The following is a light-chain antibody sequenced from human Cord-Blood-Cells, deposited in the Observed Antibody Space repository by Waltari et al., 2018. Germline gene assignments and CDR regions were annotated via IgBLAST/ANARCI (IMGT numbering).Light chain of an antibody. CDR3: QRRSNWPLT. Sequence: EIVLTQSPATLSLSPGDRDTLSCRASQSVSSYLAWYQQKLGQAPRLLIYDASNRATCIPARFSGGWSCTGFTLTIISLEPEDCAVYYCQRRSNWPLTGGGGTKVEIK. V-gene: IGKV3-11*01. J-gene: IGKJ4*01. CDR1: QSVSSY. CDR2: DAS.